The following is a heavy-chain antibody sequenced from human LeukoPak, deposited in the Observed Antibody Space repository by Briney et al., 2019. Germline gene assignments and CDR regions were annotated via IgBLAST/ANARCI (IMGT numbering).Heavy chain of an antibody. J-gene: IGHJ4*02. CDR2: INPNSGAT. CDR3: ARGEGGYNFDY. D-gene: IGHD5-24*01. Sequence: GASVKVPCKASGYTFTGYYMHWVRQAPGHGLEWMGWINPNSGATNYAQKFQGRVTMTRDTSISTAYMELSRLRSDDTAVYYCARGEGGYNFDYWGQGTLVTVSS. V-gene: IGHV1-2*02. CDR1: GYTFTGYY.